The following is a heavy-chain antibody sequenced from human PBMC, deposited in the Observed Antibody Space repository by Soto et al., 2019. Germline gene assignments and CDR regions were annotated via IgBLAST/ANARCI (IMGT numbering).Heavy chain of an antibody. Sequence: EVQVVESGGGLVQPGGSLRLSCEASGFTVSSNYMNWVRQAPGKGLEWVSIMYSDGTTYYADSVKGRFTISRDNSKNTLFLQMDSLRPEDTAVYYCASGGSSGWYRGGFDYWGRGALVIVSS. CDR2: MYSDGTT. D-gene: IGHD6-19*01. V-gene: IGHV3-66*01. CDR1: GFTVSSNY. J-gene: IGHJ4*02. CDR3: ASGGSSGWYRGGFDY.